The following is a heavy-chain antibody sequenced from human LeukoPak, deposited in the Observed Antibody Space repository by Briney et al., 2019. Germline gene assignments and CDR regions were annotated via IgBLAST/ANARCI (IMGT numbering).Heavy chain of an antibody. D-gene: IGHD3-10*01. CDR3: ANDDARGFGEPSPYDY. J-gene: IGHJ4*02. Sequence: PGRSLRLSCVASGFAFRNYGMHWVRQAPGKGLEWVAVISYDGINTHYADSVKGRFTISKDDSKSTLYLQLNTLRPEDTAVYYCANDDARGFGEPSPYDYWGQGTRVIVSS. CDR1: GFAFRNYG. V-gene: IGHV3-30*18. CDR2: ISYDGINT.